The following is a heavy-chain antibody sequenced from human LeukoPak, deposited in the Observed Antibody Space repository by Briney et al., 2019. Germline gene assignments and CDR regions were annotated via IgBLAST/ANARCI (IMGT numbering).Heavy chain of an antibody. D-gene: IGHD6-19*01. V-gene: IGHV3-48*03. CDR3: AKDTGAYSSGWYYQAHLDY. CDR2: ISSSGSTI. J-gene: IGHJ4*02. CDR1: GFTFSSYE. Sequence: PGGSLRLSCAASGFTFSSYEMNWVRQAPGKGLEWVSYISSSGSTIYYADSVKGRFTISRDNDKNSLYLQMNSLRAEDTALYYCAKDTGAYSSGWYYQAHLDYWGQGTLVTVSS.